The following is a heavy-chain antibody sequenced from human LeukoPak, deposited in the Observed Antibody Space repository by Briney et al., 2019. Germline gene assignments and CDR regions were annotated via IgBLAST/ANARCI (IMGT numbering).Heavy chain of an antibody. J-gene: IGHJ4*02. CDR1: GFTFSSYA. CDR3: ARDPSHY. V-gene: IGHV3-30*04. Sequence: GGSLRLSCAASGFTFSSYAMHWVRQAPGKGLEWVAVISYDGSNKYYADSVKGRFTISRDNSKNTLYLQMNSLRAEDTAVYYRARDPSHYWGQGTLVTVSS. CDR2: ISYDGSNK.